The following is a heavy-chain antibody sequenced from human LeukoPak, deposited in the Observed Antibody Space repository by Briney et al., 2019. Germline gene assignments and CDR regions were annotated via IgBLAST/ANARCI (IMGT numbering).Heavy chain of an antibody. Sequence: PSETLSLTCTVSGGSISSSSYYWSWIRQPAGKGLEWIGRIYTSGSTNYNPSLKSRVTMSVDTSKNQFSLKLSSVTAADTAVYYCARDTYSSSERYYYYYYYMDVWGKGTTVTISS. CDR2: IYTSGST. CDR3: ARDTYSSSERYYYYYYYMDV. CDR1: GGSISSSSYY. V-gene: IGHV4-61*02. J-gene: IGHJ6*03. D-gene: IGHD6-13*01.